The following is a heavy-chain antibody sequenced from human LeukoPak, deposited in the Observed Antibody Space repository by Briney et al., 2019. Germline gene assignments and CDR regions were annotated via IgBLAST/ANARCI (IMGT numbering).Heavy chain of an antibody. D-gene: IGHD4-11*01. CDR3: ARDMRTTVTF. CDR2: ISYDGSNK. Sequence: GRSLRLSCAASGFTFSSYAMHWVRQAPGKGLEWVAVISYDGSNKYYADSVKGRFTISRDNSKNTLYLQMNSLRAEDTAVYYCARDMRTTVTFWGQGTLVTVSS. V-gene: IGHV3-30-3*01. J-gene: IGHJ4*02. CDR1: GFTFSSYA.